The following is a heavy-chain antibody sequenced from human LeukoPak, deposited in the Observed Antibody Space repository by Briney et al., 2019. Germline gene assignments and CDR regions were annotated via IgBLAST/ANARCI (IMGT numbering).Heavy chain of an antibody. CDR1: GFTLSNNY. J-gene: IGHJ4*02. V-gene: IGHV3-53*01. CDR3: ASKRGYSYGSDY. CDR2: IYSGGNT. Sequence: PGGSLRLSCAASGFTLSNNYMSWVRQAPGKGLEWVSLIYSGGNTYYADSVKGRFSISRDNSKNTLYLQMNSLRAEDTAVYYCASKRGYSYGSDYWGQGTLVTVSS. D-gene: IGHD5-18*01.